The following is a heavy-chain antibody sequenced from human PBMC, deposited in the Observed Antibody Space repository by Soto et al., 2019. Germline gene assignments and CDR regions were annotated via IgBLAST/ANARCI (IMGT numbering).Heavy chain of an antibody. J-gene: IGHJ6*02. CDR2: IIPILGIA. V-gene: IGHV1-69*02. Sequence: GASVKVSCKASGGTFSSYTISWVRQAPGQRLEWMGRIIPILGIANYAQKFQGRVTITADKSTSTAYMELSSLRSEDTAVYYCARVEGLRYFASSFNMDVWGQGTTVTVSS. CDR3: ARVEGLRYFASSFNMDV. CDR1: GGTFSSYT. D-gene: IGHD3-9*01.